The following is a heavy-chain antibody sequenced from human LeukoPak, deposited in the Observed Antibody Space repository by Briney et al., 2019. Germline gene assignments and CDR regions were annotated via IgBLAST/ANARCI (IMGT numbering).Heavy chain of an antibody. Sequence: SVKVSCKASGGTLSSYAISWVRQAPGQGLEWMGGIIPIFGTANYAQKFQGRVTITADESTSTAYMELSSLRSEDTAVYYCARDPGFSSGSDPANWFDPWGQGTLVTVSS. CDR1: GGTLSSYA. CDR2: IIPIFGTA. D-gene: IGHD6-19*01. V-gene: IGHV1-69*13. J-gene: IGHJ5*02. CDR3: ARDPGFSSGSDPANWFDP.